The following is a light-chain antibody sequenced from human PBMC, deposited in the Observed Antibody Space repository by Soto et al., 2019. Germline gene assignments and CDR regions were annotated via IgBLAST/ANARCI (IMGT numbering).Light chain of an antibody. CDR2: DVS. CDR1: SSDVGGYNF. CDR3: CSYAGSYNWV. V-gene: IGLV2-11*01. J-gene: IGLJ3*02. Sequence: QSVLTQPRSVSGSPGQSVTVSCTGTSSDVGGYNFVSWYQQHTGKVPKLMIYDVSQRPSGVPDRFAGSKSGNTASLTISGLQAEDEADYYFCSYAGSYNWVVGGGTKLTVL.